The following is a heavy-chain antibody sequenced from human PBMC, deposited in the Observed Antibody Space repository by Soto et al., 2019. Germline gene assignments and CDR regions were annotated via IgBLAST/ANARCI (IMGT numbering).Heavy chain of an antibody. J-gene: IGHJ4*02. V-gene: IGHV4-39*01. CDR2: ISYGGTT. Sequence: QLQLQESGPGLVKPSETLSLTCTVSGGSISSSSYYWGWIRQPPGKGLEWIGSISYGGTTYYNPSLKGRLIISVDTSRDQFFLKLSSVTAADTAVYYCASSAIFGVVDNFDYWGQGTLVTVSS. CDR1: GGSISSSSYY. D-gene: IGHD3-3*01. CDR3: ASSAIFGVVDNFDY.